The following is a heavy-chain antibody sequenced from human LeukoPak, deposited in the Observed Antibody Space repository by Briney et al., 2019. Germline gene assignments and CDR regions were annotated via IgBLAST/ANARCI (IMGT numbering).Heavy chain of an antibody. CDR2: INPSGGST. V-gene: IGHV1-46*01. CDR3: ARDPYEYSSSSGWFDP. Sequence: ASVKVSCKASGYTFTGYYMHWVRQAPGQGLEWMGIINPSGGSTSYAQKFQGRVTMTRDMSTSTVYMELSSLRSEDTAVYYCARDPYEYSSSSGWFDPWGQGTLVTVSS. J-gene: IGHJ5*02. D-gene: IGHD6-6*01. CDR1: GYTFTGYY.